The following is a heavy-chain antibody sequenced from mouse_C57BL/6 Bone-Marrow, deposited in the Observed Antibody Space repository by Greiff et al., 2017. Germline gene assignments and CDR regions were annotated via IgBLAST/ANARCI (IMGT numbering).Heavy chain of an antibody. CDR2: MNPNGGSP. CDR3: ARTDDYYDYTMDY. Sequence: VQLQQPGAELVKPGASVKLSCKASGYTFTNYWMHWVKQRPGQGLEWIGMMNPNGGSPDYHEKFKSEATLSVDKSSRTAYKKLSSLTAEDSAVYYGARTDDYYDYTMDYWGQGTSVTVSS. J-gene: IGHJ4*01. V-gene: IGHV1-64*01. CDR1: GYTFTNYW. D-gene: IGHD2-3*01.